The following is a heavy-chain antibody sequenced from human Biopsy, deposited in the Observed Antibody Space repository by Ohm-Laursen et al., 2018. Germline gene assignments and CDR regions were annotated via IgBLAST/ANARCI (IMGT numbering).Heavy chain of an antibody. CDR3: ASAGYNPDWNFDL. CDR1: GGPLDSYY. D-gene: IGHD5-24*01. V-gene: IGHV4-59*12. CDR2: IYFTGRT. Sequence: TLSLTCTVSGGPLDSYYWSWIRQPPGKALEWIGYIYFTGRTSYNPSLKSRVTMSVNTSKKQFSLRLSYVTAADTAVYYCASAGYNPDWNFDLWGRGTRVTVSS. J-gene: IGHJ2*01.